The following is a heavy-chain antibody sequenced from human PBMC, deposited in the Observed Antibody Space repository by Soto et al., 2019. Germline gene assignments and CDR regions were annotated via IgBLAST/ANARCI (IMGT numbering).Heavy chain of an antibody. CDR1: GYTFTGYY. V-gene: IGHV1-2*04. CDR2: INPNSGGT. Sequence: VASVKVSCKASGYTFTGYYMHWVRQAPGQGLEWMGWINPNSGGTNYAQKFQGWVTMTRDTSISTAYMELSRLRSDDTAVYYCAREMTTVTTSPYGMDVWGQGTTVTVSS. J-gene: IGHJ6*02. D-gene: IGHD4-17*01. CDR3: AREMTTVTTSPYGMDV.